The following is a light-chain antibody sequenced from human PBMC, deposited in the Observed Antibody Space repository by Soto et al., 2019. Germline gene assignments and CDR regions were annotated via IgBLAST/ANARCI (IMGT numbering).Light chain of an antibody. Sequence: EIVLTQSPGTLSLSPGERATLSCRASQSISSSYVARYQQKPGQAPRPPIYGASSRATGIPDRFSGSGSGTDFTLAISRLQPEDFAVYYCQQYVSSPWTFGQGTKVEI. J-gene: IGKJ1*01. V-gene: IGKV3-20*01. CDR1: QSISSSY. CDR3: QQYVSSPWT. CDR2: GAS.